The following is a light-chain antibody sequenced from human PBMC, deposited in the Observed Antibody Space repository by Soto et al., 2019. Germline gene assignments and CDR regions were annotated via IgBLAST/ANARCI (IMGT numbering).Light chain of an antibody. CDR1: QSISSW. V-gene: IGKV1-5*01. J-gene: IGKJ1*01. CDR2: DAS. CDR3: QQYNSYS. Sequence: DIQMTQSPSTVSASVGDRVTITCRASQSISSWLAWYQQKPGKAPNLLIYDASNLQSGVPSRFSGSGSGTEFTLTISSLQPDDFATYYCQQYNSYSFGQGTKVDIK.